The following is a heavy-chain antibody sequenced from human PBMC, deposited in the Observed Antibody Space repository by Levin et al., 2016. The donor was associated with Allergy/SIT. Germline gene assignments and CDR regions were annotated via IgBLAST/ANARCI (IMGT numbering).Heavy chain of an antibody. CDR1: GASISNTHYF. CDR2: FYYSGTT. CDR3: ASDWYGMDV. J-gene: IGHJ6*02. Sequence: SETLSLTCTVSGASISNTHYFWGWIRQPPGKGLEWIGNFYYSGTTQYNPSLESRVTMSVDASKNQFSLKLTSVTAADTAVYYCASDWYGMDVWGQGTTVTVSS. V-gene: IGHV4-39*02.